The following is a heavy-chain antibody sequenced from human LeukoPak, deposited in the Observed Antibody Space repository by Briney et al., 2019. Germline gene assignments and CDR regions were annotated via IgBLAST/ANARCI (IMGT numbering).Heavy chain of an antibody. D-gene: IGHD6-19*01. J-gene: IGHJ4*02. CDR1: GGTFSSYA. CDR2: IIPIFGIA. V-gene: IGHV1-69*05. CDR3: ARLLSGSPGGFDY. Sequence: SVKVSCKASGGTFSSYAISWVRQAPGQGLEWMGGIIPIFGIANYAQKFQGRVTITTDESTSTAYMELSSLRSEDTAVYYCARLLSGSPGGFDYWGQGTLVTVSS.